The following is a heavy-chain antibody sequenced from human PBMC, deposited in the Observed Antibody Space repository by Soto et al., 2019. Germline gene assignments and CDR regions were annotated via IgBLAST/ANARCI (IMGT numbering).Heavy chain of an antibody. D-gene: IGHD4-17*01. J-gene: IGHJ4*02. V-gene: IGHV1-69*02. CDR2: IIPILGIA. CDR3: ARGYGDYTGFDY. Sequence: QVQLVQSGAEVKKPGSSVKVSCKASGGTFSSYTISWVRQAPGQGLEWMGRIIPILGIANYAQKFKGRVTITADKPTSTAYMELSSLRSEDTAVYYCARGYGDYTGFDYWGQGTLVTVSS. CDR1: GGTFSSYT.